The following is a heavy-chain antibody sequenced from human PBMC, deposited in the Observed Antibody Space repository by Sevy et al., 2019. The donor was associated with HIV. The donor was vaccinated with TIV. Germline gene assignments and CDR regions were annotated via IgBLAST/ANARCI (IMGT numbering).Heavy chain of an antibody. CDR1: GFTFSSYA. J-gene: IGHJ4*02. D-gene: IGHD3-16*01. V-gene: IGHV3-30*04. Sequence: GGSLRLSCAASGFTFSSYAMHWVRQAPGKGLEWVAVISYDGSNKYYADSVKGRFTISRDNSKNLLYLQMNSLGAEDTAVYYCARGRGTYYDYVQGYWGQGTLVTVSS. CDR2: ISYDGSNK. CDR3: ARGRGTYYDYVQGY.